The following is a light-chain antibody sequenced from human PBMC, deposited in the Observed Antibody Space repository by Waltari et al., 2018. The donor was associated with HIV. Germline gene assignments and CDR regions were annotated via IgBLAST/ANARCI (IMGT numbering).Light chain of an antibody. V-gene: IGLV2-8*01. CDR3: TSYAGINPVA. Sequence: QSALTQPPSASGSPGQSVTISCTGTSSDVGRYDYVSWYQQHPGKAPKLLIYEVNTRPAGGPDRFSGAKSGNTASLTVSGLQAEDEAEYSCTSYAGINPVAFGGGTKLTVL. CDR2: EVN. CDR1: SSDVGRYDY. J-gene: IGLJ2*01.